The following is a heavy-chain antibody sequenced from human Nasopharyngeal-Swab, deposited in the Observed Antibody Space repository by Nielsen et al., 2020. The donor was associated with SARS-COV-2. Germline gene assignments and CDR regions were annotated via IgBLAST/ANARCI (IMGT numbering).Heavy chain of an antibody. J-gene: IGHJ6*02. CDR3: ARANPSYGMDV. CDR1: GFTFSSYA. V-gene: IGHV3-23*01. CDR2: ISGSGGST. Sequence: GESLKISCAASGFTFSSYAMSWVRQAPGKGLEWVSAISGSGGSTYYADSVKGRFTISRDNSKNTLYLKMNSLRAEDTAVYYCARANPSYGMDVWGQGTTVTVSS.